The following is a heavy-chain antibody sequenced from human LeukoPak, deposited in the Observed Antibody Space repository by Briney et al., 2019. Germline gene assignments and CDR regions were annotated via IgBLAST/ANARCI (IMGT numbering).Heavy chain of an antibody. CDR3: GRVESSSWYVSYYYYYMAV. CDR2: VYTRWST. V-gene: IGHV4-4*07. D-gene: IGHD6-13*01. J-gene: IGHJ6*03. CDR1: GGSIRSCY. Sequence: KRSETLSLTCTVCGGSIRSCYGSGIRQPSGEALEWIVRVYTRWSTNYNPSLKRPVTMSVDTFKNQFSPKMSSVTAADPAVYYCGRVESSSWYVSYYYYYMAVWGKGTTVTASS.